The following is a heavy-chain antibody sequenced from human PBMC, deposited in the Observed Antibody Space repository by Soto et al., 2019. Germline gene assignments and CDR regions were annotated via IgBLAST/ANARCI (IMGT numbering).Heavy chain of an antibody. Sequence: QVQLRESGPGLVKPSQTLSLTCTVSGGSISSGGYYWSWIRQHPGKGLEWIGYIYYSGSTYYNPSLKSRVTISVDTSKNQFSLKLSSVTAADTAVYYCASNQRYDILTGYYPLVFDYWGQGTLVTVSS. V-gene: IGHV4-31*03. CDR3: ASNQRYDILTGYYPLVFDY. D-gene: IGHD3-9*01. CDR2: IYYSGST. CDR1: GGSISSGGYY. J-gene: IGHJ4*02.